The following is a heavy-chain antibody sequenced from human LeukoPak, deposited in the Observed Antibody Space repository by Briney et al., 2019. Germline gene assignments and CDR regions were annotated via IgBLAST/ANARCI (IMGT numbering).Heavy chain of an antibody. Sequence: GGSLRLSCAASGFTFSSYAMHWVRQAPGKGLEWVAVISYDGSNKYYADSVKGRFTISRGNSKNTLYLQMNSLRAEDTAVYYCARELIAVAALYYYYGMDVWGQGTTVTVSS. CDR1: GFTFSSYA. CDR3: ARELIAVAALYYYYGMDV. D-gene: IGHD6-19*01. J-gene: IGHJ6*02. CDR2: ISYDGSNK. V-gene: IGHV3-30-3*01.